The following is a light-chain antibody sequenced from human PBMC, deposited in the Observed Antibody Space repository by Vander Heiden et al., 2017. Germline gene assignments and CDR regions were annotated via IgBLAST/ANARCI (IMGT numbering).Light chain of an antibody. CDR2: WAS. V-gene: IGKV4-1*01. Sequence: DIVMTQSPDSLAVSLGERATINCKSSQSVLYSSNNKNYLAWYQQKPGQPPKLLIYWASTREAGVPDRFSGSGYGTDFTLTISSRQAEDVAVYYCQQYESNPSITFGQGTPLEIK. J-gene: IGKJ5*01. CDR3: QQYESNPSIT. CDR1: QSVLYSSNNKNY.